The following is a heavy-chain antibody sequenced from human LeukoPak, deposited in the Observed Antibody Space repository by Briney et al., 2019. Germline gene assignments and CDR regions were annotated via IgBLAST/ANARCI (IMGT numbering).Heavy chain of an antibody. Sequence: SETLSLTCTVSGGSISSYYWSWIRQPPGKGLEWIGYIYYSGSTNYNPSLKSRVTISVDTSKNQFSLKLSSVTAADTAVYYCARGRIAVAGTLILDYWGQGTLVTVSS. CDR2: IYYSGST. J-gene: IGHJ4*02. CDR1: GGSISSYY. D-gene: IGHD6-19*01. V-gene: IGHV4-59*01. CDR3: ARGRIAVAGTLILDY.